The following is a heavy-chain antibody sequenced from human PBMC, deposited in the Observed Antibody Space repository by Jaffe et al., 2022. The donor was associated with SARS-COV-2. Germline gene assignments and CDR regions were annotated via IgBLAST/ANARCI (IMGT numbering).Heavy chain of an antibody. CDR2: IYYSGST. D-gene: IGHD3-22*01. J-gene: IGHJ6*02. CDR3: ARDRDYYESSGYGPNHYYYGMDV. CDR1: GGSISSGGYY. V-gene: IGHV4-31*03. Sequence: QVQLQESGPGLVKPSQTLSLTCTVSGGSISSGGYYWSWIRQHPGKGLEWIGYIYYSGSTYYNPSLKSRVTISVDTSKNQFSLKLSSVTAADTAVYYCARDRDYYESSGYGPNHYYYGMDVWGQGTTVTVSS.